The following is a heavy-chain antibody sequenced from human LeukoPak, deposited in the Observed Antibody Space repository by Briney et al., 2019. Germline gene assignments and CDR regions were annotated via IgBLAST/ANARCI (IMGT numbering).Heavy chain of an antibody. CDR3: ARVRWAATTRDAFDI. CDR1: GFTFSSYA. Sequence: PGGSLRLSCAASGFTFSSYAMYWVRQAPGKGLEWVLGVSDSGDGTHYADSMKGRFTISRDNSKNTLYLQMNNLRAEDTAVYYCARVRWAATTRDAFDIWGQGTMVTVSS. D-gene: IGHD4-23*01. J-gene: IGHJ3*02. V-gene: IGHV3-23*01. CDR2: VSDSGDGT.